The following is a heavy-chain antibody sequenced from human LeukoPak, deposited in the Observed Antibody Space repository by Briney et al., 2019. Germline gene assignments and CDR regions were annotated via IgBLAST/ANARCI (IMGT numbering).Heavy chain of an antibody. CDR3: ARLSHWFDP. V-gene: IGHV4-61*02. J-gene: IGHJ5*02. CDR1: GGSISSGSYY. CDR2: IYTSGST. Sequence: SQTLSLTCTVAGGSISSGSYYWSWIRQPAGKGLEWIGRIYTSGSTNYNPSLKSRVTISVDTSKNQFSLKLSSVTAADTAVYYCARLSHWFDPWGQGTLVTVSS. D-gene: IGHD3-16*02.